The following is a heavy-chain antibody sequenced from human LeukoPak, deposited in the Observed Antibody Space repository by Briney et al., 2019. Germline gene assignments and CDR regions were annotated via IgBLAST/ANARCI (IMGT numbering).Heavy chain of an antibody. Sequence: ASVKVSCKASGYTFTSYGISWVRQAPGQGLEWMGWISAYNGNTNYAQKLQGRVTMTTDTSTSTAYMELRSLRSDDTAVYYCARAPTSYCSSTSCRNYYYYYYMDVWGKGTTVTVSS. D-gene: IGHD2-2*01. J-gene: IGHJ6*03. CDR3: ARAPTSYCSSTSCRNYYYYYYMDV. CDR2: ISAYNGNT. V-gene: IGHV1-18*01. CDR1: GYTFTSYG.